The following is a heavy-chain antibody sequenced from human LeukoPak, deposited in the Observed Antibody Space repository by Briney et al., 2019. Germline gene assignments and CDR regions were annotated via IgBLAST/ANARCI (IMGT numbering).Heavy chain of an antibody. CDR2: ITSAGAT. D-gene: IGHD4-17*01. V-gene: IGHV3-23*01. CDR1: GFTFSNYA. Sequence: GGSLRLSCAASGFTFSNYAVMWVRHASGQGLESVSAITSAGATRYADSVKGRFTNSRDNSKNTLYLQMNSLRAEDTAQYFCARDPNGEYIGAFEFWGQGTGVTVSS. J-gene: IGHJ3*01. CDR3: ARDPNGEYIGAFEF.